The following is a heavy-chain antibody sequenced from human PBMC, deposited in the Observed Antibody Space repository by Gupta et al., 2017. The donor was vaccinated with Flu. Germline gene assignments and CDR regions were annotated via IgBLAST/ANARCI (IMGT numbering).Heavy chain of an antibody. D-gene: IGHD6-13*01. J-gene: IGHJ4*02. CDR2: LSGSGSSA. CDR3: AKTDRGAAAGYFDF. V-gene: IGHV3-23*01. CDR1: GFTFSSYA. Sequence: EVQLLESGGGLVQPGGSLRLSCAASGFTFSSYAMSWVRQAPGKGLQWVSPLSGSGSSAYYADSVKGRFTISRDNSKNTLYLQMNSLRAEDTAVYYCAKTDRGAAAGYFDFWGQGTLVTVSS.